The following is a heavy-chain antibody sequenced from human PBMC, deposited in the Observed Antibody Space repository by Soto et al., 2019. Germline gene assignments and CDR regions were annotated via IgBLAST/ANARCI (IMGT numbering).Heavy chain of an antibody. CDR2: ISPYNDYT. Sequence: GASVKVSCKASGYTFIRYGITWVRQAPGQGLEWMGWISPYNDYTIYAQKLQGRVTMATDTSTRTVYLDLRSLKSDDTAVYYCASGVYYDNTWGKLSHYGMDVWGQGTSVTVSS. CDR1: GYTFIRYG. V-gene: IGHV1-18*01. CDR3: ASGVYYDNTWGKLSHYGMDV. J-gene: IGHJ6*02. D-gene: IGHD3-16*01.